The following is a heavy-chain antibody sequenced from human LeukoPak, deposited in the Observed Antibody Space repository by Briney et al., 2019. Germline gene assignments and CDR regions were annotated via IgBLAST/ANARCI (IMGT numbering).Heavy chain of an antibody. CDR3: ARVNKSSWYEVYYYYYMDV. V-gene: IGHV1-8*01. CDR1: GYTFTSYD. J-gene: IGHJ6*03. D-gene: IGHD6-13*01. Sequence: ASVKVSCKASGYTFTSYDINWVRQATGQGLEWMGWMNPNSGNTGYAQKFQGRVTMTRNTSISTAYMELSSLRSEDTAVYYCARVNKSSWYEVYYYYYMDVWGKGTMVTVSS. CDR2: MNPNSGNT.